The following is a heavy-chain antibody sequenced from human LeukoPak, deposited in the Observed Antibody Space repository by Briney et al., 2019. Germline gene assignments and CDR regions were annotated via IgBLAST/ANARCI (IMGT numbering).Heavy chain of an antibody. CDR1: GFTFSNFG. V-gene: IGHV3-23*01. J-gene: IGHJ4*02. D-gene: IGHD4/OR15-4a*01. Sequence: GGSLRLSCAASGFTFSNFGMSWVRQAPGKGLEWVSAISGGAGSTYYADSVKGRFTISRDNSKNTLYLQMNSLRAEDTAVYYCARRAGAYSHPYDYWGQGTLVTVSS. CDR3: ARRAGAYSHPYDY. CDR2: ISGGAGST.